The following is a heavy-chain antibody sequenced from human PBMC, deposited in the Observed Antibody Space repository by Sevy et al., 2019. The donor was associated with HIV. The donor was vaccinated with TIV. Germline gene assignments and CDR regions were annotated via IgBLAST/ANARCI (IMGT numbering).Heavy chain of an antibody. CDR2: VDYSGST. Sequence: SETLSLTCSVSGGSISSSSYYWGWIRQPPGKGLEWIGSVDYSGSTYYNPCLKSRVTISVETSKNQFSLRLSAVTAADTAVYYCARQRIAVAVNFDYWGQGTLVTVSS. J-gene: IGHJ4*02. CDR3: ARQRIAVAVNFDY. CDR1: GGSISSSSYY. D-gene: IGHD6-19*01. V-gene: IGHV4-39*01.